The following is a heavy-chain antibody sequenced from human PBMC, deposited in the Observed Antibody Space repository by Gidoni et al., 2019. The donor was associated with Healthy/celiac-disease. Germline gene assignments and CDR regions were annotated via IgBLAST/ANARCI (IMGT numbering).Heavy chain of an antibody. D-gene: IGHD2-2*01. CDR2: ISWNSGSI. CDR1: RFTFDDYA. Sequence: EVQLVESGGGLVQPGRSLRLSCAASRFTFDDYAMHGVRQAPGKGLEWVSGISWNSGSIGYADSVKGRFTISRDNTKNSLYLQMNRLRAEDTALYYCAKGSCTSCYVFDYWGQGTLVTVSS. J-gene: IGHJ4*02. CDR3: AKGSCTSCYVFDY. V-gene: IGHV3-9*01.